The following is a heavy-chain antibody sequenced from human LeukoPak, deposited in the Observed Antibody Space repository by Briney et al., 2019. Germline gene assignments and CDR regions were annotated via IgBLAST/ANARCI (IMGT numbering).Heavy chain of an antibody. V-gene: IGHV3-48*01. J-gene: IGHJ4*02. CDR3: ASVGDTLDY. CDR1: GFTFSSHA. CDR2: ISTASSTA. D-gene: IGHD3-10*01. Sequence: TGGSLRLSCAASGFTFSSHAMNWVRQAPGKGLEWVSYISTASSTAHYADSVRGRFTISRDNAKNSLYLQMTSLRADDTAVYYCASVGDTLDYWGQGTLVTVSS.